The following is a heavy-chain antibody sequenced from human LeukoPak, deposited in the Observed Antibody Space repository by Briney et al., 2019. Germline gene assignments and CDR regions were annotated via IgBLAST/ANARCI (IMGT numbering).Heavy chain of an antibody. J-gene: IGHJ6*02. D-gene: IGHD1-1*01. Sequence: GGSLRLSCVASGFTFSNYWMHWVRQVPGKGLVWVSRINNDGSSASYVDSVKGRFTISRDNAKNTLFLQMNSLRAEDTAVYYCARRGTGHGMDVWGQGTTVIVSS. V-gene: IGHV3-74*01. CDR3: ARRGTGHGMDV. CDR2: INNDGSSA. CDR1: GFTFSNYW.